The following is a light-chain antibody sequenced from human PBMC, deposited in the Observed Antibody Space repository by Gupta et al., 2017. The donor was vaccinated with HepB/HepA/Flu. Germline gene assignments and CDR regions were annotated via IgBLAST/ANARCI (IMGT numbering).Light chain of an antibody. J-gene: IGKJ1*01. V-gene: IGKV3-20*01. CDR2: NIS. CDR1: QSVRGSD. Sequence: ENVLTQSPGTLSLSPGEIATLSCRASQSVRGSDLAWYQQKPGQAPRLLIYNISNRANGIPDRFSDSGSGTEFNLTISRREPEDFAVYYCQQEGSSPLPFGRGTKVEIK. CDR3: QQEGSSPLP.